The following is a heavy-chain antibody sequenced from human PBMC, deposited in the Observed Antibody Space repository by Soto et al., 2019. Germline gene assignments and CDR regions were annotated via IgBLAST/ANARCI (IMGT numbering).Heavy chain of an antibody. CDR1: GFTFSSYS. CDR2: ISSSSSYI. Sequence: GGSLRLSCAASGFTFSSYSMNWARQAPGKGLEWVSSISSSSSYIYYADSVKGRFTISRDNAKNSLYLQMNSLRAEDTAVYYCARGPTDYDFWSGYYRYNWFDPWGQGTLVTVSS. D-gene: IGHD3-3*01. J-gene: IGHJ5*02. V-gene: IGHV3-21*01. CDR3: ARGPTDYDFWSGYYRYNWFDP.